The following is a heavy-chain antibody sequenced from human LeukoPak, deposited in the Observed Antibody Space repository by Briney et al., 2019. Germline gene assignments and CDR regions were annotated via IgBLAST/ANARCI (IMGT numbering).Heavy chain of an antibody. Sequence: PGRSLRLSCAASGFTFSSYAMHWVRQAPGKGLEWVAFIRNDGSTKYYVDSVKGRFVISRDNSRNTLYLYMNSLRAEDSAVYYCAKDGVSSSVWAFDIWGQGTMVTVSS. CDR1: GFTFSSYA. D-gene: IGHD3-10*01. CDR2: IRNDGSTK. V-gene: IGHV3-30*02. J-gene: IGHJ3*02. CDR3: AKDGVSSSVWAFDI.